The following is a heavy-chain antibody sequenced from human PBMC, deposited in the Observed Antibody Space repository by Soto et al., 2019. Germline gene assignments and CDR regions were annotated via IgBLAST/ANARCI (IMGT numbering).Heavy chain of an antibody. D-gene: IGHD3-3*01. Sequence: SETLSLTCAVYGGSFSGYYWSWIRQPPGKGLEWIGEINHSGSTNYNPSLKSRVTISVDTSKNQFSLKLSSVTAADTAVYYCARGYYDFWSGYFYAFDIWGQGTMVTVSS. J-gene: IGHJ3*02. CDR1: GGSFSGYY. CDR3: ARGYYDFWSGYFYAFDI. CDR2: INHSGST. V-gene: IGHV4-34*01.